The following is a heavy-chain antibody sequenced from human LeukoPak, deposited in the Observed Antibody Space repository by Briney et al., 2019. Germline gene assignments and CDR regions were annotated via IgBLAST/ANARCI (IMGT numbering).Heavy chain of an antibody. CDR1: GFTFSDHY. V-gene: IGHV3-72*01. D-gene: IGHD3-10*02. CDR2: IRNKANSYTT. Sequence: QPGGSLRLSCAASGFTFSDHYMDWVRQAPGKGLEWVGRIRNKANSYTTEYAASVKGRFTISRDDSKNSLYLQMNSLKCEDTALYYCARDLSNVPGQYWGQGTLVTVSS. J-gene: IGHJ4*02. CDR3: ARDLSNVPGQY.